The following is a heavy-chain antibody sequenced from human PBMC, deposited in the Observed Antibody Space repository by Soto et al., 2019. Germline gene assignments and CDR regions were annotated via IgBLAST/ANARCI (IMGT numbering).Heavy chain of an antibody. CDR2: IYYSGST. J-gene: IGHJ5*02. V-gene: IGHV4-30-4*01. D-gene: IGHD3-16*02. Sequence: SETLSLTCTVSGDSIFNGDYYWSWIRQPPGKGLEWIGYIYYSGSTSYNSSLKSRVTISIDTSKNQFSLKLDSVTAADTAVYYCAREGAYDYVWGSYRSWFDPWGQGTLVSVSS. CDR1: GDSIFNGDYY. CDR3: AREGAYDYVWGSYRSWFDP.